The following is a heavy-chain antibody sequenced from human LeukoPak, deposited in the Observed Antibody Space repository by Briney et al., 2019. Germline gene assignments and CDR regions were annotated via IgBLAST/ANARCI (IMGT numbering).Heavy chain of an antibody. J-gene: IGHJ5*02. CDR2: IIPIFGTA. CDR1: GGTLSSYA. V-gene: IGHV1-69*05. Sequence: SVKVSCKASGGTLSSYAISWVRQAPGQGLEWMGRIIPIFGTANYAQKFQGRVTITTDESTSTAYMELSSLRSEDTAVYYCARDAGDYATDDNWFDPWGQGTLVTVSS. CDR3: ARDAGDYATDDNWFDP. D-gene: IGHD4-17*01.